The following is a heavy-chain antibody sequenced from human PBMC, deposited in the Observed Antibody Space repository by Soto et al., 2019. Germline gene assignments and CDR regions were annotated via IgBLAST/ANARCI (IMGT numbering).Heavy chain of an antibody. D-gene: IGHD6-13*01. CDR3: ASAGGYSRTARNPRACDMDV. J-gene: IGHJ6*02. V-gene: IGHV3-21*01. CDR1: GFTFNSYS. CDR2: ISSFSNYM. Sequence: EVQLVESGGGLVKPGGSLRLSCAVSGFTFNSYSMNWVRQAPGKGLEWVSSISSFSNYMYYTDSVKGRFTISRDNARNSLTLQINTRRAEDTVVYYCASAGGYSRTARNPRACDMDVWGQGTTVTVSS.